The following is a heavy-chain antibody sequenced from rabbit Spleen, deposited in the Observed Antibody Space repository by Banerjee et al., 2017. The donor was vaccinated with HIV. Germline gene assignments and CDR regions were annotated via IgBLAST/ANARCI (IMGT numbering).Heavy chain of an antibody. CDR1: GISFSNKAV. CDR3: ARDTSSIFSSYGMDL. V-gene: IGHV1S45*01. J-gene: IGHJ6*01. Sequence: QEQLVESGGGLVQPGGSLKLSCTASGISFSNKAVMCWVRQAPGKGLEWIACINAITGKAVYASWAKGRFTISKTSSTTVTLQMTSLTAADTATYFCARDTSSIFSSYGMDLWGPVTLVTVS. D-gene: IGHD1-1*01. CDR2: INAITGKA.